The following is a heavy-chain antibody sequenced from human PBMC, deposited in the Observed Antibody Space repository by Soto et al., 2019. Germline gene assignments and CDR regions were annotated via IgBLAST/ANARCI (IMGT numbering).Heavy chain of an antibody. J-gene: IGHJ4*02. CDR2: IKSKTDGGTT. CDR1: GFTFSNAW. Sequence: GSLRLSCAASGFTFSNAWMSWVRQAPGKGLEWVGRIKSKTDGGTTDYAAPVKGRFTISRDDSKNTLYLQMNSLKTEDTAVYYCTTSDYDYVWGSYRYDYWGQGTLVTVSS. V-gene: IGHV3-15*01. D-gene: IGHD3-16*02. CDR3: TTSDYDYVWGSYRYDY.